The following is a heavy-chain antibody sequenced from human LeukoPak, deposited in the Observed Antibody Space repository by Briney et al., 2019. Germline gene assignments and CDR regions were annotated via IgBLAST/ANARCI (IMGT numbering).Heavy chain of an antibody. D-gene: IGHD3-22*01. Sequence: SETLSLTCTVSGGSISCSSCSWGWLRQPPGKGLEYIGNIYYGGSTYYNPSLKSRVTISVDTSKNQFSLKLSSVTAADTAVYYCAREPDDSSGYYFDYWGQGTLVTVSS. V-gene: IGHV4-39*07. J-gene: IGHJ4*02. CDR1: GGSISCSSCS. CDR2: IYYGGST. CDR3: AREPDDSSGYYFDY.